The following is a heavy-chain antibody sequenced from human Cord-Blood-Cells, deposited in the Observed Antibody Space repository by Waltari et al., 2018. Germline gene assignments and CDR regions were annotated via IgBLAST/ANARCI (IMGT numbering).Heavy chain of an antibody. CDR2: FDHENGET. D-gene: IGHD6-13*01. Sequence: QVQLVQSGAAVKKPGASVKVSCKVSGYTLTELSMHWVRKALGKGLEWMGGFDHENGETIYGQKVQRRVTMTEETSTDTAYMELSSLRSEDTAVYYCATDKGIAAAGDAFDIWGQGTMVTVSS. CDR3: ATDKGIAAAGDAFDI. J-gene: IGHJ3*02. V-gene: IGHV1-24*01. CDR1: GYTLTELS.